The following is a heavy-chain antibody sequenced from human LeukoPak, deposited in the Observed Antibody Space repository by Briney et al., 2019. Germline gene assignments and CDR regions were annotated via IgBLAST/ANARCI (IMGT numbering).Heavy chain of an antibody. V-gene: IGHV3-30*04. CDR3: ARGRAAAANWFDP. J-gene: IGHJ5*02. D-gene: IGHD6-13*01. CDR1: GFTFISYT. CDR2: LSSDGSNK. Sequence: GGSLRLSCAASGFTFISYTMHWVRQAPGKGLEWVAVLSSDGSNKYYADSVKGRFTISRDNSKNTLYLQMNSLRAEDTAVYYCARGRAAAANWFDPWGQGTLVTVSS.